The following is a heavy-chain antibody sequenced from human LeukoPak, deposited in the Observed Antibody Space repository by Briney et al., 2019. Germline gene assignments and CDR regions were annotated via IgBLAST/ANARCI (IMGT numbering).Heavy chain of an antibody. CDR1: GYTFTSYG. Sequence: ASVKVSCKASGYTFTSYGISWVRQAPGQGLEWMGWISAYNGNTNYAQKLQGRVTMTTDTSTSTAYMEPRSLRSDDTAVYYCARDASGSEPIHCSSTSCYLWWFDPWGQGTLVTVSS. J-gene: IGHJ5*02. D-gene: IGHD2-2*01. CDR3: ARDASGSEPIHCSSTSCYLWWFDP. CDR2: ISAYNGNT. V-gene: IGHV1-18*01.